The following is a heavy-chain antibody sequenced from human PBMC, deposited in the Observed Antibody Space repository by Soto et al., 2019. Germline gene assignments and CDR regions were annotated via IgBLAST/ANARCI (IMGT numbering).Heavy chain of an antibody. Sequence: QVHLVQSRAEVKKPGASVKVSCKASRYTFTNYDINWVRQAPGQGREWMGWISTYTGNTNYAQKLQGRVTMTTDTSTSTAYMELRSLRSDDTAVYYCARGYYYGSGRPTPGGMDVWGQGTTVTVSS. CDR3: ARGYYYGSGRPTPGGMDV. CDR1: RYTFTNYD. J-gene: IGHJ6*02. V-gene: IGHV1-18*01. D-gene: IGHD3-10*01. CDR2: ISTYTGNT.